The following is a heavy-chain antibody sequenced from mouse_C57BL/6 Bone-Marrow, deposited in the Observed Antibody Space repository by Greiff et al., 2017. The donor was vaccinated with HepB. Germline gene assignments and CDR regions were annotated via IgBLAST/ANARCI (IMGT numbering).Heavy chain of an antibody. V-gene: IGHV14-1*01. CDR3: TTSAYEYEDYSDY. CDR1: GFNIKDYY. D-gene: IGHD2-4*01. J-gene: IGHJ2*01. Sequence: VQLQQSGAELVRPGASVKLSCTASGFNIKDYYMHWVKQRPEQGLEWIGRIDPEDGDTEYAPKFQGKATMTADTSSNTAYLQLSSLTSEDTAVYYCTTSAYEYEDYSDYWGQGTTLTVSS. CDR2: IDPEDGDT.